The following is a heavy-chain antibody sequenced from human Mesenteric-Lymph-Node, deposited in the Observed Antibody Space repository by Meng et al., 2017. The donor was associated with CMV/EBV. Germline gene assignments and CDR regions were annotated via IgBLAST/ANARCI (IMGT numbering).Heavy chain of an antibody. CDR3: ARRGHTSRPF. V-gene: IGHV4-34*01. J-gene: IGHJ4*02. CDR2: IYYGGST. Sequence: SETLSLTCAVYGGSFSGHYWNWIRQPPGKGLEWIGSIYYGGSTYYNPSLKSRVTISVDTSKRYFSLKLTSVTAADTAVYYCARRGHTSRPFWGQGTLVTVSS. CDR1: GGSFSGHY. D-gene: IGHD6-6*01.